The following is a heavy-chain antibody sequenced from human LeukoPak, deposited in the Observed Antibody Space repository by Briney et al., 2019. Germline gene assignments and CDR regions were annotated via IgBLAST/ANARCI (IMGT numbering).Heavy chain of an antibody. CDR1: GYTFTGYY. D-gene: IGHD2-21*02. CDR2: INPNSGGT. J-gene: IGHJ6*02. Sequence: ASVTVSRKASGYTFTGYYMHWVRQAPGQGLEWMGWINPNSGGTNYAQKFQGRVTMTRDTSISTAYMELSRLRSDDTAVYYCARGCGGDCYSGYYYGMDVWGQGTTVTVSS. V-gene: IGHV1-2*02. CDR3: ARGCGGDCYSGYYYGMDV.